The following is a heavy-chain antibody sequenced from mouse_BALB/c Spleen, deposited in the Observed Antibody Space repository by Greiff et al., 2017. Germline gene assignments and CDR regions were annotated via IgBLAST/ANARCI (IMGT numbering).Heavy chain of an antibody. J-gene: IGHJ2*01. CDR1: GYTFTSYW. D-gene: IGHD2-4*01. CDR2: IYPGSGST. V-gene: IGHV1S22*01. Sequence: LQQPGSELVRPGASVKLSCKASGYTFTSYWMHWVKQRPGQGLEWIGNIYPGSGSTNYDEKFKSKATLTVDTSSSTAYMQLSSLTSEDSAVYYCTRPYYDYDGVFDYWGQGTTLTVSS. CDR3: TRPYYDYDGVFDY.